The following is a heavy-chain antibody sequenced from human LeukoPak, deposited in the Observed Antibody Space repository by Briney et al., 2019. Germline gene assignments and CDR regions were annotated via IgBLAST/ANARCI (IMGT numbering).Heavy chain of an antibody. CDR3: ARHGSTSLHYAFDI. D-gene: IGHD2-2*01. J-gene: IGHJ3*02. V-gene: IGHV4-59*01. Sequence: SETLSLTCTVPGGSISSYQWSWIRQPPGKGLEWIAYLYYSGNTNYNPSLKSRLTLSVDTSKNQFSLKLNSVIAADTALYYCARHGSTSLHYAFDIWGQETMVTVSS. CDR1: GGSISSYQ. CDR2: LYYSGNT.